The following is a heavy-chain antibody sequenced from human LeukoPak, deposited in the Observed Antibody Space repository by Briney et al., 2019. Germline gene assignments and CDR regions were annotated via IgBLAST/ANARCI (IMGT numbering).Heavy chain of an antibody. J-gene: IGHJ6*03. D-gene: IGHD6-13*01. CDR3: AKEGSRSCFDDYYYMDV. CDR1: GFEFSTFG. V-gene: IGHV3-30*02. CDR2: IRHDGSNQ. Sequence: GGSLRLSCVASGFEFSTFGIHWVRQAPGKGLEWVAAIRHDGSNQVYADSVKGRFTIYRDNSRNTLFLQMSSLRGQDTSVYYCAKEGSRSCFDDYYYMDVWGKGTTVTVSS.